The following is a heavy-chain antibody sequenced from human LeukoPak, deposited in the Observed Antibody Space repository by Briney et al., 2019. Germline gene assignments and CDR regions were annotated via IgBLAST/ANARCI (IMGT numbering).Heavy chain of an antibody. J-gene: IGHJ4*02. Sequence: GGSLRLSCAASGFTFDDYGMSWVRQAPGKGLEWVSGIKWNGGSTGYADSVKGRFTISRDNAKNSLYLQMDSLRAEETVVYYCARDGITMRILEYWGQGTLVTVSS. V-gene: IGHV3-20*04. CDR2: IKWNGGST. CDR1: GFTFDDYG. CDR3: ARDGITMRILEY. D-gene: IGHD3-10*01.